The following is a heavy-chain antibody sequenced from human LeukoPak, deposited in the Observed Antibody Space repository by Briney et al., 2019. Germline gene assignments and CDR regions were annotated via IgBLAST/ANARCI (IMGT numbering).Heavy chain of an antibody. CDR1: GFTFSSYA. V-gene: IGHV3-23*01. CDR3: AKDLDYTTCGYYFDY. J-gene: IGHJ4*02. D-gene: IGHD4-11*01. CDR2: IGAGGTFT. Sequence: GGSLRLSCTASGFTFSSYAMHWVRQAPGKGLEWVSGIGAGGTFTYYADSVKGRFTIFRDNSRNTLYLQMSSLRADDTAVYYCAKDLDYTTCGYYFDYWGQGTLVTVSS.